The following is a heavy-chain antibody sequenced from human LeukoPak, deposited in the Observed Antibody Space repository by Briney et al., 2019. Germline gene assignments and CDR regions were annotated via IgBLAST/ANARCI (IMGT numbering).Heavy chain of an antibody. Sequence: PGGSLRLSCAASGFTFSSYGFHWVRQAPGKGLEWVAVIWSDGSYKYYADSVKGRFTISRDDSKNTLYLQMNSLRAEDTAVYYCARESIAAAFFDYWGQGTLVTVSS. CDR1: GFTFSSYG. J-gene: IGHJ4*02. CDR2: IWSDGSYK. V-gene: IGHV3-33*01. D-gene: IGHD6-13*01. CDR3: ARESIAAAFFDY.